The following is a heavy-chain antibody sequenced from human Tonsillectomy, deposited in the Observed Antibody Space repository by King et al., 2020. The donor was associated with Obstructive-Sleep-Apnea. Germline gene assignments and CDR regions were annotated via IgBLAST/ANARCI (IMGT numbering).Heavy chain of an antibody. D-gene: IGHD3-10*01. J-gene: IGHJ5*02. CDR3: ARGDSLVRGVYGS. CDR1: GYTFTSYD. CDR2: MNPNSGNT. V-gene: IGHV1-8*01. Sequence: QLVQSGAEVKKPGASVKVSCKASGYTFTSYDINWVRQATGQGLEWMGWMNPNSGNTGVAQKFQGRVTMTSNTSISTAYMELSSLKSEDTAVYYCARGDSLVRGVYGSWGQGTLVAVSS.